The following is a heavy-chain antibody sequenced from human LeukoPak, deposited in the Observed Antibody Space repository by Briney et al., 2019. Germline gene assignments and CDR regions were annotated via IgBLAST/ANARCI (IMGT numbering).Heavy chain of an antibody. V-gene: IGHV3-23*01. D-gene: IGHD3/OR15-3a*01. CDR2: IGSSGGNI. Sequence: GGSLRLSCAASGFSFSTYSMSWVRQAPGKGLEWVSAIGSSGGNIHYADSVKGRFTISRDNSRYTLYLEVNSLRAEDTAVYYCAKGYDFWSGYYDYWGQGTLVTVSS. CDR3: AKGYDFWSGYYDY. J-gene: IGHJ4*02. CDR1: GFSFSTYS.